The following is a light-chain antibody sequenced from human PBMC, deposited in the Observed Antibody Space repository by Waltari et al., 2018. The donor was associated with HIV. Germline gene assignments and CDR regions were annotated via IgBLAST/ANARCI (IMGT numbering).Light chain of an antibody. V-gene: IGLV1-47*01. CDR1: SPHVGSDN. CDR3: AAWDNILSGYV. J-gene: IGLJ1*01. Sequence: QSALTPPPSTSGTPGQRVTMSFSGSSPHVGSDNVYWYHQIPGTAPKLRIDTDYQRPSGVPDRVSGSKSGTSASLAISGLRSEDEADYYCAAWDNILSGYVFGTGTKVTVL. CDR2: TDY.